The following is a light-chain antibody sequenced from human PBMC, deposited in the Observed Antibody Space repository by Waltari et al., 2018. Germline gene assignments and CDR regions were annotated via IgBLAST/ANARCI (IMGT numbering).Light chain of an antibody. J-gene: IGKJ5*01. Sequence: EIVLTQSPATLSLSPGERATLSCRASQSVSDYLAWYQQKPGQAPRLLISAASNRATSIPARFSGSGSGTDFTLTISSLEPEDFAFYYCQQRSNWPISFGQGTRLEIK. CDR1: QSVSDY. V-gene: IGKV3-11*01. CDR2: AAS. CDR3: QQRSNWPIS.